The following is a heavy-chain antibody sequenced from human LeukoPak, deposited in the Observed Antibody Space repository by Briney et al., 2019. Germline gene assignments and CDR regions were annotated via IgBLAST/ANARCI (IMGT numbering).Heavy chain of an antibody. J-gene: IGHJ4*02. CDR1: GFTFSSYE. CDR2: ISSRAGTV. D-gene: IGHD6-13*01. Sequence: GGSLRLSCAASGFTFSSYEMNWIRQAPGKGPEWVSSISSRAGTVYYADSVKGRFAVSRDNAKNSLFLQMNNLRVEDTALYYCARVGVLSSSWLLYWGQGTLVTVSS. CDR3: ARVGVLSSSWLLY. V-gene: IGHV3-48*03.